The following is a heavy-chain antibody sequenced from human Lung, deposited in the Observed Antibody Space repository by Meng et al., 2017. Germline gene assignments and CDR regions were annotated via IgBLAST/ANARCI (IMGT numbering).Heavy chain of an antibody. J-gene: IGHJ4*02. Sequence: VRLQQWGAGLWKPSETLSLTCVVSGGSFSDYYWSWIRQPPGKGLEWIGEINHSGSTNYNPSLESRATISVDTSQNNLSLKLSSVTAADSAVYYCARGPTTMAHDFDYWGQGTLVTVSS. CDR3: ARGPTTMAHDFDY. CDR1: GGSFSDYY. V-gene: IGHV4-34*01. D-gene: IGHD4-11*01. CDR2: INHSGST.